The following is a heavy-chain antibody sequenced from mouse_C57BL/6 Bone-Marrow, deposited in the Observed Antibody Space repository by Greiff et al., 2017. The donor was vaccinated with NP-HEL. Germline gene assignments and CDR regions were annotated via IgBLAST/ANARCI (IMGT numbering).Heavy chain of an antibody. CDR1: EYAFPPHD. Sequence: EVQVVESGGGLVQPGESLKLSCESNEYAFPPHDMFWVRKTPEKRLELVAAINSAGGSTYYPDTIERRCSISRDDTKKALYLQISSLRSEETALYYCARHGNPETYWGQGTLVTVS. J-gene: IGHJ3*01. D-gene: IGHD2-1*01. CDR2: INSAGGST. CDR3: ARHGNPETY. V-gene: IGHV5-2*01.